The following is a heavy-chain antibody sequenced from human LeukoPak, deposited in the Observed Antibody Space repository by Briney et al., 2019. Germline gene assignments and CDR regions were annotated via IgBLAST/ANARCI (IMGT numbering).Heavy chain of an antibody. CDR2: ISYDGSNK. CDR1: GFTFSSYA. J-gene: IGHJ3*01. Sequence: GRSLRLSCAASGFTFSSYAMHWVRQAPGKGLEWVAVISYDGSNKYYADSVKGRFTISRDSSQKILNLQMNNLRVEDTAIYYCARGSTYDLWSGDALDVWGQGTMVTVAS. V-gene: IGHV3-30-3*01. D-gene: IGHD3-3*01. CDR3: ARGSTYDLWSGDALDV.